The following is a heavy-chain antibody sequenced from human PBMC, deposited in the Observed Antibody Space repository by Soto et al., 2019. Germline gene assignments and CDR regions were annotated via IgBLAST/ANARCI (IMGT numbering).Heavy chain of an antibody. Sequence: QVQLQQWGAGLLKPSETLSLTCAVYGGSFSGYYWSWIRQPPGKGLEWIGEINHSGSTNYNPSLKSRVTISVDTSMNQFTLKLSSVTAADTAVYYCARDRVSMVRGVSIIGDWFDPWGQGTLVTVAS. CDR3: ARDRVSMVRGVSIIGDWFDP. CDR1: GGSFSGYY. D-gene: IGHD3-10*01. V-gene: IGHV4-34*01. J-gene: IGHJ5*02. CDR2: INHSGST.